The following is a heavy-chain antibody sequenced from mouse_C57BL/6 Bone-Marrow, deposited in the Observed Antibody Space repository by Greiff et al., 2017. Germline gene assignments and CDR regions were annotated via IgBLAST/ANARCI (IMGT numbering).Heavy chain of an antibody. CDR1: GFTFSDYG. CDR2: ISNLAYSI. CDR3: ARHVEGWFYFDY. D-gene: IGHD2-3*01. V-gene: IGHV5-15*01. J-gene: IGHJ2*01. Sequence: EVQLVESGGGLVQPGGSLKLSCAASGFTFSDYGMAWVRQAPRKGPEWVAFISNLAYSIYYADTVTGRFTISRENAKNTLYLEMSSLRSEDTAMYYCARHVEGWFYFDYWGQGTTLTVSS.